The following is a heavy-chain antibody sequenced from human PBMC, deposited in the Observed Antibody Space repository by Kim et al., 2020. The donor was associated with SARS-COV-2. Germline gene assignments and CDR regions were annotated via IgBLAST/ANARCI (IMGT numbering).Heavy chain of an antibody. J-gene: IGHJ4*02. CDR3: ARGGSYCHS. D-gene: IGHD1-26*01. Sequence: GWSLRLSCAASGFTFSSYWMSWVRQAPGKGLEWVANINQYENKKYSVDSVKGRFTISRDNAKNSVYLQMNSLRAEDTAVYYCARGGSYCHSWGQGTLVIVSS. CDR1: GFTFSSYW. V-gene: IGHV3-7*01. CDR2: INQYENKK.